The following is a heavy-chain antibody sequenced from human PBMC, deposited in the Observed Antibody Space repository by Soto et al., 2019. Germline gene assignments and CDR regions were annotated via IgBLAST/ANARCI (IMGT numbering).Heavy chain of an antibody. CDR3: ARHETLHGDYGY. Sequence: TLSLTCDVPGYPIRTGGYTWAWIRQPPGKALEWIGHTYHSGNPYYNPSLKSRVIISVDRSKNQFSLKVRSVTAADTAVYYCARHETLHGDYGYWGQGTLVTVSS. D-gene: IGHD4-17*01. CDR1: GYPIRTGGYT. J-gene: IGHJ4*02. CDR2: TYHSGNP. V-gene: IGHV4-30-2*01.